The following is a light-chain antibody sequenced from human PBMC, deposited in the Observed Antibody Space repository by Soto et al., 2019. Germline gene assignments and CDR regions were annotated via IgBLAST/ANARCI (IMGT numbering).Light chain of an antibody. V-gene: IGLV2-14*03. CDR1: RSDIGAYNV. Sequence: QSALTQPASVSGSPGQSITISCTGTRSDIGAYNVVSWYQQHPGEVPKLMLYDVNVRPSGVSNRFSGSKSGNTASLTISGRQAEDEADYYCTSWTTSTTMIFGGGTKLTVL. J-gene: IGLJ2*01. CDR2: DVN. CDR3: TSWTTSTTMI.